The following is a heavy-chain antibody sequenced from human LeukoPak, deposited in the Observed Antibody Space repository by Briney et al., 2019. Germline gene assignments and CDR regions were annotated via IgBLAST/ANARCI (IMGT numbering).Heavy chain of an antibody. CDR1: GGSFSGYY. Sequence: SETLSLTCAVYGGSFSGYYWSWIRQTPGKGLEWMGEISHSGSTNYNPSLKSRVTISVDTSKNQFSLKLSSVTAADTAVYYRARQGSASSGYYYGRIDYFDYWGQGTLVTVSS. V-gene: IGHV4-34*01. D-gene: IGHD3-22*01. CDR3: ARQGSASSGYYYGRIDYFDY. J-gene: IGHJ4*02. CDR2: ISHSGST.